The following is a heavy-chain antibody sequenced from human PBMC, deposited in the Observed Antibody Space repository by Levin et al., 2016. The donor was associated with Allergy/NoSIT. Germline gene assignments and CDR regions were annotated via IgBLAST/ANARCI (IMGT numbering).Heavy chain of an antibody. CDR3: ARVSRSGYGGYYFDY. CDR2: ISGSGGST. CDR1: GFTFSSYA. V-gene: IGHV3-23*01. Sequence: GESLKISCAASGFTFSSYAMSWVRQAPGKGLEWVSAISGSGGSTYYADSVKGRFTISRDNSKNTLYLQMNSLRAEDTAVYYCARVSRSGYGGYYFDYWGQGTLVTVSS. D-gene: IGHD3-3*01. J-gene: IGHJ4*02.